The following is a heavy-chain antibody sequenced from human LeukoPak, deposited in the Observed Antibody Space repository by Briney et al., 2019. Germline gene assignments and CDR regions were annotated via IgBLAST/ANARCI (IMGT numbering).Heavy chain of an antibody. CDR3: ARHPLPGDSSGYYYFDY. CDR2: IIPIFGTA. CDR1: GFTFSSYA. V-gene: IGHV1-69*01. D-gene: IGHD3-22*01. J-gene: IGHJ4*02. Sequence: GGSLRLSCAASGFTFSSYAISWVRQAPGQGLEWMGGIIPIFGTANYAQKFQGRVTITADESTSTAYMELSSLRSEDTAVYYCARHPLPGDSSGYYYFDYWGQGTLVTVSS.